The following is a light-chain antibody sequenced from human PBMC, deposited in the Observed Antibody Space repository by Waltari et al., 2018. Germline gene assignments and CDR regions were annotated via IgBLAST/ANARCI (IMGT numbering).Light chain of an antibody. J-gene: IGLJ1*01. CDR3: ISYTPSDTYV. Sequence: QSALIQTPSVSGSPGQSVTISCAGTSSDVGRYNRVSWYQQSPGTAPTVIIYDVPNRPTGVPDRFSASTSGNTASLTISGLQSEDEADYYCISYTPSDTYVFGTGTKVAVL. CDR1: SSDVGRYNR. CDR2: DVP. V-gene: IGLV2-18*02.